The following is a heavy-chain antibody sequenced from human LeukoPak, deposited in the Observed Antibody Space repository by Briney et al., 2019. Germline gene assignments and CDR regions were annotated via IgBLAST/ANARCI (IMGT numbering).Heavy chain of an antibody. Sequence: KPSETLSLTCTVSGGSISSYYWSWIRQPPGKGLEWIGYIYYSGSTNYNPSLKSRVTISVDTSKNQFSLKLSSVTAADTAVYYCARAPTGDHFDYWGQGTLVTVSS. CDR3: ARAPTGDHFDY. J-gene: IGHJ4*02. V-gene: IGHV4-59*01. CDR1: GGSISSYY. CDR2: IYYSGST. D-gene: IGHD7-27*01.